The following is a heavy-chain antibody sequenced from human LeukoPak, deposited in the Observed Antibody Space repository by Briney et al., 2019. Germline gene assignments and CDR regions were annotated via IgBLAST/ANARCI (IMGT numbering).Heavy chain of an antibody. CDR1: GFTFSTYA. J-gene: IGHJ4*02. D-gene: IGHD7-27*01. CDR2: TSYDGTIK. Sequence: PGGSLRLSCAASGFTFSTYAMHWVRQAPGKGLEWVAVTSYDGTIKYNTDSVKGRFTISRDNSRNTLYLQLNSLRADDTAVYYCARDLTGTADFDYWGQGTLVTVSS. V-gene: IGHV3-30-3*01. CDR3: ARDLTGTADFDY.